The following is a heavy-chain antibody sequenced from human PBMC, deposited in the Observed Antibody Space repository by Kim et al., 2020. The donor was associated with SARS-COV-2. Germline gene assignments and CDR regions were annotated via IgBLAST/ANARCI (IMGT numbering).Heavy chain of an antibody. CDR1: GFTFSSHA. CDR2: ISGSGGTT. J-gene: IGHJ4*01. CDR3: AKEKEYYDFWSDQEVFD. Sequence: GGSLRLSCAASGFTFSSHAMNWVRQAPGKGLEWVSSISGSGGTTYYADSVKGRFSISRDNSKNTLSLQMDTLRADDTAVYYCAKEKEYYDFWSDQEVFD. V-gene: IGHV3-23*01. D-gene: IGHD3-3*01.